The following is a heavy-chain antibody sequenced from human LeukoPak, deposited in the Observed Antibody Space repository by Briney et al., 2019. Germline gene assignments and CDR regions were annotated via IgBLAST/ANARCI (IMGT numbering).Heavy chain of an antibody. Sequence: PGGSPRLSCAASGFTFSSYGMHWVRQAPGKGLEWVAFIRYDGSNKYYADSVKGRFTISRDNSKNTLYLQMNSLRAEDTAVYYCAKEEIIDYGVYYYYMDVWGKGTTVTVSS. D-gene: IGHD4-17*01. V-gene: IGHV3-30*02. CDR3: AKEEIIDYGVYYYYMDV. J-gene: IGHJ6*03. CDR2: IRYDGSNK. CDR1: GFTFSSYG.